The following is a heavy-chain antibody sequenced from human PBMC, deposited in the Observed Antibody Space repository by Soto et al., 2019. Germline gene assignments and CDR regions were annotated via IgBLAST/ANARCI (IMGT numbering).Heavy chain of an antibody. D-gene: IGHD2-2*02. Sequence: GGSLRLSCAASGFTFSSYWMHWVRQAPGKGLVWVSRINSGSIGYADSVKGRFTISRDNAKNSLYLQMNSLRAEDTALYYCAKDQLPYTKGGTIDYWGQGTLVTVSS. V-gene: IGHV3-74*01. CDR2: INSGSI. CDR1: GFTFSSYW. CDR3: AKDQLPYTKGGTIDY. J-gene: IGHJ4*02.